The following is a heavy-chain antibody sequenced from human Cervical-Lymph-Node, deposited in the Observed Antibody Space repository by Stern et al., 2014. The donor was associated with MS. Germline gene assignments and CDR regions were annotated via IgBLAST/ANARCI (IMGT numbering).Heavy chain of an antibody. CDR2: IIPIFGTA. CDR3: ASNLNTYYDFWSGYYGY. V-gene: IGHV1-69*01. CDR1: GVTFSSYA. D-gene: IGHD3-3*01. J-gene: IGHJ4*02. Sequence: VQLLESGAEVKKPGSSVKVSCKASGVTFSSYAISWVRQAPGQGLEWMGGIIPIFGTANYAQKFQGRVTITADESTSTAYMELSSLRSEDTAVYYCASNLNTYYDFWSGYYGYWGQGTLVTVSS.